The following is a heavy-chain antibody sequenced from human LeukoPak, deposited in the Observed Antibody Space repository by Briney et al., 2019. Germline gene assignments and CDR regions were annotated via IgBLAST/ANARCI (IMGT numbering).Heavy chain of an antibody. Sequence: PGGSLRLSCAASGFTFSSYAMSWVRQAPGKGLEWVSAISGSGGSTYYADSVKGRFTISRDNAKNSLYLQMNSLRAEDTAVYYCARDRQDKFDYWGQGTLVTVSS. CDR1: GFTFSSYA. V-gene: IGHV3-23*01. CDR3: ARDRQDKFDY. J-gene: IGHJ4*02. CDR2: ISGSGGST.